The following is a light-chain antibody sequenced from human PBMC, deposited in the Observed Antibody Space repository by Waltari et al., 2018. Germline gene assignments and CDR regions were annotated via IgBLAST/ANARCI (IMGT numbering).Light chain of an antibody. J-gene: IGKJ2*01. V-gene: IGKV2-30*02. CDR1: QSLVPVDGNTY. CDR2: WVF. CDR3: MQGTRWPYT. Sequence: VMTQSPVSLSVTLGQAASISCKSSQSLVPVDGNTYLNWFHQRPGQSPRRLIYWVFNRDSGVPDRSSGSGSGTDFTLRISRVEAEDVGVYYCMQGTRWPYTFGQGTQLDIK.